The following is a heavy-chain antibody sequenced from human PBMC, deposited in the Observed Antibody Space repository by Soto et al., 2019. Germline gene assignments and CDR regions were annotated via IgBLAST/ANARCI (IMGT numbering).Heavy chain of an antibody. J-gene: IGHJ3*02. CDR2: ISGSGGST. CDR3: AKSQAYYYDSSGPPDAFDI. CDR1: GFTFGSYA. Sequence: GGSMRVSRTAAGFTFGSYAVTWVRQKTGKGLEWVSAISGSGGSTYYADSVKGRFTISRDNSKNTLYLQMNSLRAEDTAVYYCAKSQAYYYDSSGPPDAFDIWGQGTMVTVSS. D-gene: IGHD3-22*01. V-gene: IGHV3-23*01.